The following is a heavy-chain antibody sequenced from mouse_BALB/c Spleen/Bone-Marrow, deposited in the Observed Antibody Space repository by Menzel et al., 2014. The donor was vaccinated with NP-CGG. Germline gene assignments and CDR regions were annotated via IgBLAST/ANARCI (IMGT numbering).Heavy chain of an antibody. J-gene: IGHJ4*01. CDR3: TRDGKGNYDYAMDY. V-gene: IGHV5-6-4*01. D-gene: IGHD2-1*01. CDR1: VFTFSSYT. CDR2: ISSGGSYT. Sequence: EVQVVESGGGLVKPGGSLKLSCAASVFTFSSYTMSWVRQTPEKRLEWVATISSGGSYTYYPDSVKGRFTISRDNAKNTLYLQMSSLKSEDTAMYYCTRDGKGNYDYAMDYWGQGTSVTVSS.